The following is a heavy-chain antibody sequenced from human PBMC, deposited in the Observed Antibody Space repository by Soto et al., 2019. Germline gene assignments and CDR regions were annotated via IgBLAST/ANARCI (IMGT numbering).Heavy chain of an antibody. CDR1: GFTFSSYA. J-gene: IGHJ2*01. D-gene: IGHD5-18*01. CDR2: IPYDGSNK. V-gene: IGHV3-30-3*01. CDR3: ARDPLWGTAMVLWYFDL. Sequence: QVQLVESGGGVVQPGRSLRLSCAASGFTFSSYAMHWVRQAPGKGLEWVAVIPYDGSNKYYTDSVKGRFTISRDNSKNALYLQMNSLIAEDTAVYYCARDPLWGTAMVLWYFDLWGRGTLVTVSS.